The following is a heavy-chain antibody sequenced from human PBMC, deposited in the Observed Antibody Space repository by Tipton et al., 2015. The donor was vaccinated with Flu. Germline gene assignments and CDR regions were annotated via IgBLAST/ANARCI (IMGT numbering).Heavy chain of an antibody. CDR3: ARDAPTGYGDDERGWGWFDP. CDR2: SYYSGST. D-gene: IGHD4-17*01. V-gene: IGHV4-31*03. CDR1: GGSISSGGYY. Sequence: TLSLTCTVSGGSISSGGYYWSWIRQHPGKGLEWIGYSYYSGSTYYNPSLKSRVTISVDTSKNQFSLKLSSVTAADTAVYCCARDAPTGYGDDERGWGWFDPWGQGTLVTVSS. J-gene: IGHJ5*02.